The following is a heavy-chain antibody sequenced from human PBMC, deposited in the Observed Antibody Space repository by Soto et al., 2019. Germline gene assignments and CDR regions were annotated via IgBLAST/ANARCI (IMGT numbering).Heavy chain of an antibody. CDR2: IGRSSTYI. D-gene: IGHD7-27*01. CDR1: GSIFSRYN. J-gene: IGHJ3*01. Sequence: GGSLRLSCVVSGSIFSRYNMNWVRQAPGKGLEWVSSIGRSSTYIYYADSVKGRFTVSRDDAKNSLYLQTNSLRVEDTAVYYCATNAGANDGAFDFWVQGTMVTVSS. V-gene: IGHV3-21*01. CDR3: ATNAGANDGAFDF.